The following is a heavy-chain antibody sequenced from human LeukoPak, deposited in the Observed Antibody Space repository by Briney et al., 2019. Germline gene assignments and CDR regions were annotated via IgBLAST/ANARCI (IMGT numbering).Heavy chain of an antibody. CDR1: GGSISSYY. Sequence: SETLSLTCTVSGGSISSYYWSWIRQPPGKGLEWIGYIYYSGSTNYNPSLKGRVTMSVDTSKNQFSLKLSSVTAADTAVYYCARGPTTVTRAFDYWGQGTLVTVSS. J-gene: IGHJ4*02. D-gene: IGHD4-17*01. CDR2: IYYSGST. V-gene: IGHV4-59*12. CDR3: ARGPTTVTRAFDY.